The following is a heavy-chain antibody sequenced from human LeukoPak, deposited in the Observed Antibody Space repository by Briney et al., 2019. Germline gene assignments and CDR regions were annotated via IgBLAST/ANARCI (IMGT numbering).Heavy chain of an antibody. CDR2: ISSSSSTI. CDR3: ARSRGLMDV. D-gene: IGHD1-26*01. Sequence: GGSLRLSCAASGFPFSSYSMNWVRQAPGKGLEWVSYISSSSSTIYYADSGKGRFTISRDNAKTSLYLQMNSLRAEDTAVYYCARSRGLMDVWGKGTTVTVSS. V-gene: IGHV3-48*01. CDR1: GFPFSSYS. J-gene: IGHJ6*04.